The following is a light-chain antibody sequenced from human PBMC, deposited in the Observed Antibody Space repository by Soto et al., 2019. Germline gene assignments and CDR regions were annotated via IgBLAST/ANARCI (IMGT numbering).Light chain of an antibody. J-gene: IGKJ1*01. V-gene: IGKV3-20*01. CDR2: GAS. CDR3: QQYGSSPWT. CDR1: QSVSSSY. Sequence: EIVLTQSPGTLSLSPAERATLSCRASQSVSSSYLAWYQQKPAQAPRLLIYGASTRATGIPDRFSGSGSGTDFTLTINRLEPEDFAVYYCQQYGSSPWTFGQGTKVDIK.